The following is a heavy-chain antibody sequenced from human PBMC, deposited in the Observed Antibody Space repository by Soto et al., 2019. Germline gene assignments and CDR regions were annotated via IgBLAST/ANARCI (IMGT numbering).Heavy chain of an antibody. Sequence: SVKVSCKASGGTFSSYAISWVRQAPGQGLEWMGGIIPIFGTANYAQKFQGRVTITADESTSTAYMELSSLRSEDTAVYYCARVVNTTGYYPFYYYGMDVWGQGTTVTVSS. J-gene: IGHJ6*02. D-gene: IGHD3-9*01. CDR1: GGTFSSYA. CDR3: ARVVNTTGYYPFYYYGMDV. CDR2: IIPIFGTA. V-gene: IGHV1-69*13.